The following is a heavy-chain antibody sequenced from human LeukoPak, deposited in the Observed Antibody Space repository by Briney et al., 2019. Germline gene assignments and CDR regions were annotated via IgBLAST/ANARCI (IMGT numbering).Heavy chain of an antibody. CDR1: GFTFSSYW. V-gene: IGHV3-7*01. D-gene: IGHD6-13*01. J-gene: IGHJ6*03. Sequence: GGSLRLSCAASGFTFSSYWMSWVRQAPGKGLERVANIKQDGSEKYYVDSVKGRFTISRDNDKNSLYLQMNSLRAEDTAVYYCARELIAAAGTFDYYYYMDVWGKGTTVTVSS. CDR2: IKQDGSEK. CDR3: ARELIAAAGTFDYYYYMDV.